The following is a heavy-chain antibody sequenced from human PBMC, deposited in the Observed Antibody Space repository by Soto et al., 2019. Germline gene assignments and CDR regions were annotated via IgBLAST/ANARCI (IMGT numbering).Heavy chain of an antibody. CDR2: IYHSGST. CDR1: GGSISSGGYS. V-gene: IGHV4-30-2*01. Sequence: SETLSLTCAISGGSISSGGYSWSWIRQPPGKGLEWIGYIYHSGSTYYNPSLKSRVTISVDRSKNQFSLKLSSVTAADTAVYYCASGPIGDYTDGFDYWGQGTLVTVSS. D-gene: IGHD4-17*01. J-gene: IGHJ4*02. CDR3: ASGPIGDYTDGFDY.